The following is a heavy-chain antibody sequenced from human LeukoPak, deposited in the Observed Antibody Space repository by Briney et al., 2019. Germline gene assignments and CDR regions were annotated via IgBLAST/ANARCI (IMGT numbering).Heavy chain of an antibody. CDR3: ARDRHYYDSSGYTFFDY. V-gene: IGHV4-59*01. Sequence: SETLSLTCAVYGGSFSGYYWSWLRQPPGKGLEWIGYIYYSGSTNYNPSLKSRVTISVDTSKNQFSLKLSSVTAADTAVYYCARDRHYYDSSGYTFFDYWGQGTLVTVSS. D-gene: IGHD3-22*01. J-gene: IGHJ4*02. CDR2: IYYSGST. CDR1: GGSFSGYY.